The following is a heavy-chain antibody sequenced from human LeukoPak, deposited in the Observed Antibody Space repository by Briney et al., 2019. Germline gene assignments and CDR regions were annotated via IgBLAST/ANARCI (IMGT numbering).Heavy chain of an antibody. CDR1: GYTLTELS. V-gene: IGHV1-24*01. J-gene: IGHJ4*02. Sequence: GASVKVSCKVSGYTLTELSMHWVRQAPGKGLEWMGGFDPEDGETIYAQKFQGRVTMTEDTSTGTAYMELSSLRSEDTAVYYCATASLMVRGVIMFSDYWGQGTLVTVSS. D-gene: IGHD3-10*01. CDR2: FDPEDGET. CDR3: ATASLMVRGVIMFSDY.